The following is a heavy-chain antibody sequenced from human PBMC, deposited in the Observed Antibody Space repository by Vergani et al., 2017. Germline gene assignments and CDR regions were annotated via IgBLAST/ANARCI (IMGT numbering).Heavy chain of an antibody. D-gene: IGHD3-22*01. Sequence: QVQLQESGPGLVKPSETLSLTCAVSGGSISSYYWSWIRQPPGKGLEWIGYIYYSGSTNYNPSLKSRVTISVDTSTNQFSLKLISVTAADTAVYYCARASSGYYFLVRYWGQGTLVTVSS. J-gene: IGHJ4*02. CDR1: GGSISSYY. CDR2: IYYSGST. CDR3: ARASSGYYFLVRY. V-gene: IGHV4-59*01.